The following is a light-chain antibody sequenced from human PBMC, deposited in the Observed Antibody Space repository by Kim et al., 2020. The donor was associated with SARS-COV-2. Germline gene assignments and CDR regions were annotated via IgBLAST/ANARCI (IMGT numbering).Light chain of an antibody. CDR3: CSYAGARWV. V-gene: IGLV2-23*02. CDR1: TTDVGTYNL. CDR2: HVT. J-gene: IGLJ3*02. Sequence: QSALTQPASVSGSPGQSITISCTGTTTDVGTYNLVSWYQQHPGKVPKLMIYHVTKRPSGVSNRFSASKSGNAASLTISGLQAEDEADYYCCSYAGARWVFDGGTKLTVL.